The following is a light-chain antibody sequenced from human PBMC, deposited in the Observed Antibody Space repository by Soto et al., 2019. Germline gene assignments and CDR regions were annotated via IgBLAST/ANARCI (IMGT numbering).Light chain of an antibody. Sequence: EIVLSQSPGTLSLSPGERATLSCRASQSVSSSYLAWYQQKPGQAPRLLIYGASSRATGIPDRFSGSGSGTDFTLTISILEPEDFAVYYCQPYGNSPRTFGQGTKVDIK. CDR1: QSVSSSY. CDR3: QPYGNSPRT. CDR2: GAS. V-gene: IGKV3-20*01. J-gene: IGKJ1*01.